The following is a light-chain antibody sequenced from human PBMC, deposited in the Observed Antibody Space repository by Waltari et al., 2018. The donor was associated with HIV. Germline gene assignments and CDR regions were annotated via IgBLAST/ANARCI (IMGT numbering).Light chain of an antibody. Sequence: QSALTQPTSASGSPGQSVTIPCTGTSSDIGGYNYLSWYQQHPGKAPKLIMTEVTKRPSGVPDRFSGSKSGNTASLTVSGLQAEDEAHYYCSSYAPTNNFYVLFGGGTALTVL. CDR1: SSDIGGYNY. J-gene: IGLJ2*01. CDR2: EVT. V-gene: IGLV2-8*01. CDR3: SSYAPTNNFYVL.